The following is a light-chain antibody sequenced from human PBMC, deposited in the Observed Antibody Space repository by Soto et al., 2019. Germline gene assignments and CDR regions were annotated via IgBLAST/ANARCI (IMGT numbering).Light chain of an antibody. V-gene: IGKV3-15*01. CDR1: QSVDIN. J-gene: IGKJ1*01. Sequence: EIVLTQSPATLSVSPGERVTLSCRASQSVDINLAWYQQKPGQAPRLLIYGASTRATDMSGTFSGRGSGTEFTLTINDLRPEDFAVYYCQQYGSSGTFGQGTKVDIK. CDR3: QQYGSSGT. CDR2: GAS.